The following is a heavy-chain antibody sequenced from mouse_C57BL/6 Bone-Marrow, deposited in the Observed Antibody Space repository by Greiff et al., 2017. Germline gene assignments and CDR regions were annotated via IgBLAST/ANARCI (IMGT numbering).Heavy chain of an antibody. J-gene: IGHJ3*01. CDR1: GFTFSSYG. Sequence: EVKLVESGGDLVKPGGSLKLSCAASGFTFSSYGMSWVRQTPDKRLEWVATISSGGSYTYYPDSVKGRFTISRDNAKNTLYLQMSSLKSEDTAMYYCARRGGLRRGAWFAYWGQGTLVTVSA. CDR2: ISSGGSYT. D-gene: IGHD2-4*01. V-gene: IGHV5-6*02. CDR3: ARRGGLRRGAWFAY.